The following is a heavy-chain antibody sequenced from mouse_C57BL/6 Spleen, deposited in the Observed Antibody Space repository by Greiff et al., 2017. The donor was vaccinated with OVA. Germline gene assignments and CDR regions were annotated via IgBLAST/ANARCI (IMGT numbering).Heavy chain of an antibody. CDR1: GFTFTDYY. CDR2: IRNKANGYTT. CDR3: ARYHGGFAY. J-gene: IGHJ3*01. V-gene: IGHV7-3*01. Sequence: EVKLQESGGGLVQPGGSLSLSCAASGFTFTDYYMSWVRQPPGKALEWLGFIRNKANGYTTEYSASVKGRFTISRDNSQSILYLQMNALRAEDSATYYCARYHGGFAYWGQGTLVTVSA.